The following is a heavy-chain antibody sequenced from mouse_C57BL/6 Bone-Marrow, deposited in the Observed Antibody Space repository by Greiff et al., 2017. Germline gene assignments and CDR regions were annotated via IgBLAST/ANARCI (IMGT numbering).Heavy chain of an antibody. CDR1: GYTFTSYW. D-gene: IGHD1-1*01. J-gene: IGHJ2*01. CDR2: IDPSDSYT. CDR3: AKRTYYYGSSYSRDYFDY. V-gene: IGHV1-69*01. Sequence: QVQLQQPGAELVMPGASVKLSCKASGYTFTSYWMHWVKQRPGQGLEWIGEIDPSDSYTNYNQKFKGKSTLTVDNSSSTAYMKLSSLTSEDSAVYYCAKRTYYYGSSYSRDYFDYWGQGTTRTVSS.